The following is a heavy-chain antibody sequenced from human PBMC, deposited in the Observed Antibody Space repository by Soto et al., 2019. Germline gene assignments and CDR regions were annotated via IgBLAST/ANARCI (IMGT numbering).Heavy chain of an antibody. J-gene: IGHJ5*02. CDR2: INSDGSSP. CDR1: GFTFSSYW. CDR3: TRDRRISGFDP. V-gene: IGHV3-74*01. Sequence: GGSLRLSCEASGFTFSSYWMHWVRQGPGKGLEWPSLINSDGSSPKYADSVKGRFTVSRDNAKNTLFLQMNSLRVDDTGIYYCTRDRRISGFDPGGQGTLVTVT. D-gene: IGHD3-16*02.